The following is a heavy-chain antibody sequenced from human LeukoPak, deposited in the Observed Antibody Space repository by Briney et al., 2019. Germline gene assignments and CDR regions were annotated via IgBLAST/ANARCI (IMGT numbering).Heavy chain of an antibody. D-gene: IGHD1-26*01. V-gene: IGHV3-66*01. Sequence: GGSLRLSCAASGFTVSSNYMSWVRQAPGKGLEWVSVIYSGGETYYADSVKGRFTFSRDNSKNTLYLQMSCLRAEDTAVYYCARGWVFDYWGQGTLVTVSS. CDR1: GFTVSSNY. CDR2: IYSGGET. J-gene: IGHJ4*02. CDR3: ARGWVFDY.